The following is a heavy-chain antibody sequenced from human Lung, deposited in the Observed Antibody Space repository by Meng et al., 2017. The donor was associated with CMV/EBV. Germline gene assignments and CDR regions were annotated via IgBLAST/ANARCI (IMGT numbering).Heavy chain of an antibody. Sequence: GGSLRLXCVASGLTFSSHPMTRVRQAPGQGLEWVSSISGSGGSTYSADSVQGRFTISRDNSKNTLYLQMSALRDEDTALYYCARGGPVAGKNWFDRWGQGTLVTVSS. V-gene: IGHV3-23*01. J-gene: IGHJ5*02. CDR3: ARGGPVAGKNWFDR. D-gene: IGHD6-19*01. CDR2: ISGSGGST. CDR1: GLTFSSHP.